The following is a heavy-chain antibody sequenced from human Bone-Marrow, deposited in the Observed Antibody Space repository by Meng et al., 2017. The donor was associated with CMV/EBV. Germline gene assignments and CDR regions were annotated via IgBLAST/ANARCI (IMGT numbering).Heavy chain of an antibody. D-gene: IGHD3-16*01. CDR3: ARGGGTPWGMYV. CDR2: ISSSSSYI. J-gene: IGHJ6*01. CDR1: GFTFSSYS. V-gene: IGHV3-21*01. Sequence: GGSLRLSCAASGFTFSSYSMNWVRQAPGKGLEWVSSISSSSSYIYYADSVKGRFTISRDNAKNSLYLQMNSLRAEDTAVYYCARGGGTPWGMYVWGQRTTVIASS.